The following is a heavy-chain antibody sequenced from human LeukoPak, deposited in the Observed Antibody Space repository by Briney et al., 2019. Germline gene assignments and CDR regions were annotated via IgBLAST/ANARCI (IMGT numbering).Heavy chain of an antibody. V-gene: IGHV3-74*01. CDR3: VGDSPEWDLPLDY. D-gene: IGHD1-26*01. CDR2: INGDASIT. CDR1: GFSFSTFW. J-gene: IGHJ4*02. Sequence: GGSLRLSCAASGFSFSTFWMHWVRQAPGKGLVWIARINGDASITSYEDAVKGRFTISRDNAKNTLYLDMNSLRDDDTAVYFCVGDSPEWDLPLDYWGQGTLVTVSS.